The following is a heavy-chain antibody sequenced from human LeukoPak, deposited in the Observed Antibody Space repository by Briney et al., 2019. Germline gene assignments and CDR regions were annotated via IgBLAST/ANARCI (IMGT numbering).Heavy chain of an antibody. CDR1: GYTFTCYY. V-gene: IGHV1-2*02. Sequence: ASVTVSCKASGYTFTCYYIHWVRQAPGQGLEWMGLINPNSGATNYAQKFQGRVTMTRDTSISTAYMELSSLTSDDTAVYYCARDLEGYHYGSGNYPQWGQGTLVTVSS. D-gene: IGHD3-10*01. J-gene: IGHJ4*02. CDR3: ARDLEGYHYGSGNYPQ. CDR2: INPNSGAT.